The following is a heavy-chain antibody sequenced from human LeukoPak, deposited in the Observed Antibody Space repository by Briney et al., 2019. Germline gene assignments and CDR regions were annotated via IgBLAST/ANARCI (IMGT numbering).Heavy chain of an antibody. CDR3: ARAADFWSAPRGGAFDI. J-gene: IGHJ3*02. D-gene: IGHD3-3*01. Sequence: SETLSLTCAVSGGSISSSNWWSWVRQPPGKGLEWIGEIYHSGSTNYNPSLKSRVTMSVDTSKNQFSLKLSSVTAADTAVYYCARAADFWSAPRGGAFDIWGQGTMVTVSS. CDR2: IYHSGST. V-gene: IGHV4-4*02. CDR1: GGSISSSNW.